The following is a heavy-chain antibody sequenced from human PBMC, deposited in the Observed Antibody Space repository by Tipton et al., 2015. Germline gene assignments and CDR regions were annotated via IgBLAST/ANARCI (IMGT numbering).Heavy chain of an antibody. CDR2: MSSQSSTI. CDR1: GFSFSSYS. CDR3: AKDRDFWNGYYFDY. J-gene: IGHJ4*02. V-gene: IGHV3-48*02. Sequence: SLRLSCAASGFSFSSYSMTWVRQAPGKGLEWVSYMSSQSSTIYYADSVKGRFTISRDNAENSIYLQMNSLRDEDTAVYYCAKDRDFWNGYYFDYWGQGTLVIVSS. D-gene: IGHD3-3*01.